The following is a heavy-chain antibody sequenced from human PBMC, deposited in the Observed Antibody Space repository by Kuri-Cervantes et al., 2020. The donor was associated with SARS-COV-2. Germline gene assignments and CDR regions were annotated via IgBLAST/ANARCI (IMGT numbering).Heavy chain of an antibody. CDR3: ARDVPTRGLGSSDAFDI. Sequence: GESLKISCAASGFTFSNSDMNWVHQAPGKGLEWVANIKQDGSEKYYVDSVKGRFTISRDNSKNTLYLQMNSLRAEDTAVYYCARDVPTRGLGSSDAFDIWGQGTMVTVSS. CDR2: IKQDGSEK. CDR1: GFTFSNSD. V-gene: IGHV3-7*01. J-gene: IGHJ3*02. D-gene: IGHD1-26*01.